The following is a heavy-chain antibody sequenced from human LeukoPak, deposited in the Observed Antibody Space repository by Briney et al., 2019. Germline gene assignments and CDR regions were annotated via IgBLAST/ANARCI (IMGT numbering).Heavy chain of an antibody. CDR3: ARAPEGGIAAVWFDP. CDR1: GGSISGYY. Sequence: SETLSLTCTVSGGSISGYYWSWIRQPPGKGLEWIGYIYHSGSTYYNPSLKSRVTISVDRSKNQFSLKLSSVTAADTAVYYCARAPEGGIAAVWFDPWGQGTLVTVSS. CDR2: IYHSGST. J-gene: IGHJ5*02. V-gene: IGHV4-59*12. D-gene: IGHD6-13*01.